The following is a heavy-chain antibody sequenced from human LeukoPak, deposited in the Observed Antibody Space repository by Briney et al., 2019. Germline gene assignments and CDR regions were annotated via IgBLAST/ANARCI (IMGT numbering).Heavy chain of an antibody. Sequence: PSETLSLTCPVSGGSVGSGIYYWSWIRHYPEKGLEWVGYISYNGRTYYNPSLKSRVTISMDTSKNQFSLNLNFVTAADTAVYCCARETGTVFDPWGQGTLVTVS. V-gene: IGHV4-31*03. CDR1: GGSVGSGIYY. CDR3: ARETGTVFDP. CDR2: ISYNGRT. J-gene: IGHJ5*02.